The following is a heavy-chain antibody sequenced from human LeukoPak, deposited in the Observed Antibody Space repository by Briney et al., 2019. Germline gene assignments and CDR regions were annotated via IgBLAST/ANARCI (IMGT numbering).Heavy chain of an antibody. CDR1: GFTFSTYA. CDR2: ISGSGDST. CDR3: AKDVAAAGTEYFQH. D-gene: IGHD6-13*01. J-gene: IGHJ1*01. Sequence: GASLRLSCAVSGFTFSTYAMSWVRRAPGKGLEWVSAISGSGDSTYYADSVKGRFTISRDNSKNTLYLQMNSLKAEDTAVYYCAKDVAAAGTEYFQHWGQGNLVNVSS. V-gene: IGHV3-23*01.